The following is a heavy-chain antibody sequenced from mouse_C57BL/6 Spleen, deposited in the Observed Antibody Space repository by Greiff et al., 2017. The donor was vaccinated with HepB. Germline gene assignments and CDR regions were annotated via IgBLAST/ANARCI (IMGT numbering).Heavy chain of an antibody. CDR1: GYTFTDYY. V-gene: IGHV1-19*01. D-gene: IGHD2-4*01. CDR3: ARRGYDYGNWYFDV. CDR2: INPYNGGT. J-gene: IGHJ1*03. Sequence: EVQLQQSGPVLVKPGASVKMSCKASGYTFTDYYMNWVKQSHGKSHEWIGVINPYNGGTSYNQKFKGKATLTVDKSSSTAYMELNSLTSEDSAVYYCARRGYDYGNWYFDVWGTGTTVTVSS.